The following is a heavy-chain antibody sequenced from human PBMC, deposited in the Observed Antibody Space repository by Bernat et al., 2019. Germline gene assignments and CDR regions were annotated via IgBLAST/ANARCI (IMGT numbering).Heavy chain of an antibody. CDR1: GFTFSSYE. D-gene: IGHD3-3*01. CDR3: ARQDDFWSGFVV. Sequence: EVQLVESGGGLVQPGGSLRLSCAASGFTFSSYEMNWVRQAPGKGLEWVSYISSSGSTIYYADSVKGRFVSSRDNSKNTLFLHMSRLRADDMALYYCARQDDFWSGFVVWGQGTLVTVSS. CDR2: ISSSGSTI. J-gene: IGHJ5*02. V-gene: IGHV3-48*03.